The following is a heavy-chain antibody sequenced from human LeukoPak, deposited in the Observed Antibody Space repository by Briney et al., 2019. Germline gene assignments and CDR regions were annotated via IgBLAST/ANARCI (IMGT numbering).Heavy chain of an antibody. V-gene: IGHV3-53*01. CDR2: MYSSGNT. CDR1: VLAVSSTY. Sequence: GGSLRLSCAASVLAVSSTYMSWVRQAPGKGLEWVSLMYSSGNTYYADSVKGRFTISRDNSRNTLYLQMNSLRVEDTAVYYYARDDGAYWGQGTLVIVSS. CDR3: ARDDGAY. D-gene: IGHD1-26*01. J-gene: IGHJ4*02.